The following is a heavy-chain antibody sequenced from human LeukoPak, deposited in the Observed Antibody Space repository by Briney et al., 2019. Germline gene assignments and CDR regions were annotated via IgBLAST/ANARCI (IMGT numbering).Heavy chain of an antibody. V-gene: IGHV3-23*01. D-gene: IGHD3-22*01. CDR3: AKDLNPYDSSGYYDY. CDR1: GFTFSSYA. Sequence: PGGSLRLSCAASGFTFSSYAMSWVRQAPGKGLEWVSAISGSGGSTYYADSVKGRFTISRGNSKNTLYLQMNSLRAEDTAVYYCAKDLNPYDSSGYYDYWGQGTLVTVSS. J-gene: IGHJ4*02. CDR2: ISGSGGST.